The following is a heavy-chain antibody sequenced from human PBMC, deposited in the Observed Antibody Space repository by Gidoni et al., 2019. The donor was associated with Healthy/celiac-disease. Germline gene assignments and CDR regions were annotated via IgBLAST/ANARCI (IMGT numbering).Heavy chain of an antibody. CDR2: SSGSGGST. J-gene: IGHJ4*02. D-gene: IGHD3-3*01. CDR3: AKDAEGYDFWSGYYCCSDY. CDR1: GFTFSSYA. V-gene: IGHV3-23*01. Sequence: EVQLLESGGGLVQPGGSLRLSCAASGFTFSSYAMSWGRQAPGKGLEWVSASSGSGGSTYYADSVKGRFTISRDNSKNTLYLQMNSLRAEDTAVYYCAKDAEGYDFWSGYYCCSDYWGQGTLVTVSS.